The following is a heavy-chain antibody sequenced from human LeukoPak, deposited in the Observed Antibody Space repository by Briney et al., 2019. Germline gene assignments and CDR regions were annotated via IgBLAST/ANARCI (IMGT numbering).Heavy chain of an antibody. CDR2: INQDESEK. D-gene: IGHD2-15*01. CDR1: GFTFSRYW. J-gene: IGHJ4*02. V-gene: IGHV3-7*01. Sequence: GGSLRLSCAASGFTFSRYWMTWVRQSPGKGLEWVANINQDESEKYYGASVTGRFTIFRDNAENSVFLQMNSLRADDTGVYYCARAREAPANVFPDHWGEGVVVTVSS. CDR3: ARAREAPANVFPDH.